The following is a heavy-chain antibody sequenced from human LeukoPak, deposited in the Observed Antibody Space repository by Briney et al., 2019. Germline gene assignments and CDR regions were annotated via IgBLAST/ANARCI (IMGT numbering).Heavy chain of an antibody. V-gene: IGHV3-23*01. J-gene: IGHJ4*02. Sequence: PGGSLRLSCAASGFTFSSYAMSWVRQTPGKGLEWVSAISGSGGSTYYADSVKGRFTISRDNSKNTLYLLMNSLRAEDTAVYYCAKDLGYGGNSPLGYWGQGTLVTVSS. D-gene: IGHD4-23*01. CDR1: GFTFSSYA. CDR3: AKDLGYGGNSPLGY. CDR2: ISGSGGST.